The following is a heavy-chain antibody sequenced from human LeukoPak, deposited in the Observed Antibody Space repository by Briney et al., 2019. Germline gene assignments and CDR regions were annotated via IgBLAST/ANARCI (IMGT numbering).Heavy chain of an antibody. CDR2: IKPDGSEK. CDR1: GFSFSVYW. CDR3: VRSWNLDS. D-gene: IGHD1-1*01. J-gene: IGHJ4*02. Sequence: PGGSLRLSCAASGFSFSVYWMSWVRQAPGRGLEWVANIKPDGSEKNYGDSVKGRFTISRDNAKNSLFLQMNSLTAEDTAVYYCVRSWNLDSWGQGTLVTVSS. V-gene: IGHV3-7*01.